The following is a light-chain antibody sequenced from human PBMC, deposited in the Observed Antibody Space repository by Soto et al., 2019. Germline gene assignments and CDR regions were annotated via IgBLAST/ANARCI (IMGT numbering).Light chain of an antibody. Sequence: EIVLTQSPGTLSLSPGERATLSCRASQSVSSNYLAWYQQKPGQAPRLLIYGASSSATGIPDRFSGRGSATDFTLTISRLEPEDFAVYYCQRYGTSPPLTFGGGTKVDIK. V-gene: IGKV3-20*01. CDR2: GAS. CDR3: QRYGTSPPLT. J-gene: IGKJ4*01. CDR1: QSVSSNY.